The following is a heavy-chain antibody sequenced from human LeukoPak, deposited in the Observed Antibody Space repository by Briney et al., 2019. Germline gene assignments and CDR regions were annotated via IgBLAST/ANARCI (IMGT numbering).Heavy chain of an antibody. CDR1: GFTFSDYY. D-gene: IGHD5-18*01. Sequence: PGGSLRLSCAASGFTFSDYYMSWIRQAPGKGLEWISYISSSSDYTNYADSVKGRFTISRDNAKNSLYLQMSSLKASDTAMYYCARKGYTYGYLDYWGQGTLVTVSS. V-gene: IGHV3-11*03. J-gene: IGHJ4*02. CDR3: ARKGYTYGYLDY. CDR2: ISSSSDYT.